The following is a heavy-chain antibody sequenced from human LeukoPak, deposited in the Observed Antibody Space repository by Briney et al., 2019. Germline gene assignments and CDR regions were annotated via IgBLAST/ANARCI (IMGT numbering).Heavy chain of an antibody. CDR2: IYTSGST. J-gene: IGHJ6*03. CDR1: GGSISSYY. D-gene: IGHD3-10*01. CDR3: ARTPMVRGVTHYYYYYYMDV. V-gene: IGHV4-4*07. Sequence: SETLSLTCTVSGGSISSYYWSWIRQPAGKGLEWIGRIYTSGSTNYNPSLKSRVTISVDTSKNQFSLKLSSVTAADTAVYYCARTPMVRGVTHYYYYYYMDVWGKGTTVTISS.